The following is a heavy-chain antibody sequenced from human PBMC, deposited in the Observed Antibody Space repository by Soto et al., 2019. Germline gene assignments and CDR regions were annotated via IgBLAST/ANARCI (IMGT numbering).Heavy chain of an antibody. J-gene: IGHJ6*02. CDR1: GYTFTGYY. V-gene: IGHV1-2*04. Sequence: QVQLVQSGAEVKKPGASVKVSCKASGYTFTGYYMHWVRQAPGQGLEWMGWINPNSGGTNYAQKLQGWVTMTRDTSISTAYLELSRLRSDDTAVYYCARGGFGSAMVTAVWGQGTTVTVSS. D-gene: IGHD5-18*01. CDR2: INPNSGGT. CDR3: ARGGFGSAMVTAV.